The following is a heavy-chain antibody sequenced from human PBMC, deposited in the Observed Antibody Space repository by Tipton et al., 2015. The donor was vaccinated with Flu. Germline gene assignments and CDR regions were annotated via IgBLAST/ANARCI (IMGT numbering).Heavy chain of an antibody. V-gene: IGHV4-31*03. CDR3: ARALNYWPEATRRWFDP. D-gene: IGHD5-24*01. CDR1: GGSISSGNYY. J-gene: IGHJ5*02. CDR2: IYYSGST. Sequence: TLSLTCTVSGGSISSGNYYWSWIRQHPGKGLEWIGYIYYSGSTYYNPSLKSRVTISVDTSQNQFSLKLSSVTAADTAVYYCARALNYWPEATRRWFDPWGQGTLVTVSS.